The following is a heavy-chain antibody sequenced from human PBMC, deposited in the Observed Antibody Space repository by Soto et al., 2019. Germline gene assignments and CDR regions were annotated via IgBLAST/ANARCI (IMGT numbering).Heavy chain of an antibody. Sequence: SETLSLTCTVSGGTISRYYWSWIRQPPGKGLEWIGYIYYSGSTNYNPSLRSRVTISVDTSKNQFSLKLSSVTAADTAVYYCARNSGYSYGPWGQGTLVTVSS. CDR2: IYYSGST. V-gene: IGHV4-59*01. J-gene: IGHJ5*02. D-gene: IGHD5-18*01. CDR1: GGTISRYY. CDR3: ARNSGYSYGP.